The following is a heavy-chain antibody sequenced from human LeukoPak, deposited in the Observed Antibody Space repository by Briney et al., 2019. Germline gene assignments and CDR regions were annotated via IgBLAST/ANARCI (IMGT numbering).Heavy chain of an antibody. J-gene: IGHJ4*02. V-gene: IGHV3-9*01. CDR1: GFTFSSHG. Sequence: SGGSLRLSCAASGFTFSSHGMSWVRQAPGKGLEWVSGISWNSGSIGYADSVKGRFTISRDNAKNSLYLQMNSLRAEDTALYYCAKERRYGSGSTVFDYWGQGTLVTVSS. CDR2: ISWNSGSI. D-gene: IGHD3-10*01. CDR3: AKERRYGSGSTVFDY.